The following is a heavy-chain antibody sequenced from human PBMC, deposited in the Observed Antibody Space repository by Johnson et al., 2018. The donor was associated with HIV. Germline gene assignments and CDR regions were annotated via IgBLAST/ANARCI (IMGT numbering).Heavy chain of an antibody. CDR2: ISGSGGST. CDR3: ARDTTMIVVSDAFDI. D-gene: IGHD3-22*01. J-gene: IGHJ3*02. Sequence: VQLVESGGGLAQPGGSLRLSCAASGFTFSSYAMSWVRQAPGKGLEWVSAISGSGGSTYYADSVKGRFTISRDNSKNTLYLQMNSLRAEDTALYYCARDTTMIVVSDAFDIWGQGTMVTVSS. V-gene: IGHV3-23*04. CDR1: GFTFSSYA.